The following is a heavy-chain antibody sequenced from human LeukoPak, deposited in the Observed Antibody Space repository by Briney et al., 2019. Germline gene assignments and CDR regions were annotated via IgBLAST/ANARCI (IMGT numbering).Heavy chain of an antibody. CDR2: ISVSGDTT. J-gene: IGHJ4*02. D-gene: IGHD6-13*01. CDR3: AKDSAAAYYYFDY. Sequence: QTGGSLRLSCAASGFTFSIYVMSWVRQAPGKGLEWVSTISVSGDTTYYADSVKGRFTISRDSSKNTLYLQMNSLRAEDTDVYYCAKDSAAAYYYFDYWGQGTLVTVSS. CDR1: GFTFSIYV. V-gene: IGHV3-23*01.